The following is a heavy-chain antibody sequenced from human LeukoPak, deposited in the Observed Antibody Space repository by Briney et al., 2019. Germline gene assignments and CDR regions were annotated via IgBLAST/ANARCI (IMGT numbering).Heavy chain of an antibody. J-gene: IGHJ6*03. Sequence: RSGGSLRLSCAASGFTVSSNYMSWVRQAPGKGLEWVSVIYSGGSTYYADSVKGRFTISRDNSKNTLYLQMNSLRAEDTAVYYCARDQGYYYMDVWGKGTTVTVSS. CDR3: ARDQGYYYMDV. V-gene: IGHV3-53*01. CDR2: IYSGGST. CDR1: GFTVSSNY.